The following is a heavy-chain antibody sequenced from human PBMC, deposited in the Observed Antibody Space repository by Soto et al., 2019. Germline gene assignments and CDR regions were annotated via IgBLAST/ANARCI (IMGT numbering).Heavy chain of an antibody. D-gene: IGHD3-10*01. J-gene: IGHJ5*02. V-gene: IGHV4-30-4*01. CDR3: ARVGWFGGDYWFDP. CDR2: IYYSGST. Sequence: LCGGSISSGDYYWSWIRQPPGKGLEWIGYIYYSGSTYYNPSLKSRVTISVDTSKNQFSLKLSSVTAADTAVYYCARVGWFGGDYWFDPWGQGTLVTVSS. CDR1: GGSISSGDYY.